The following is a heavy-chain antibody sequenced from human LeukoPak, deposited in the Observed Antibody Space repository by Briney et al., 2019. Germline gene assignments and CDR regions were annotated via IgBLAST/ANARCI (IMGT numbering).Heavy chain of an antibody. Sequence: ASVKVSCKASGYTFTGYYMHWVRQAPGQGLEWMGRINPNNGVTNYAQKFQDRVTMTRDTSISAAYMELSSLRSDDTAVYYCAKDRIDSYDSSGYYYVFDYWGQGTLVTVSS. V-gene: IGHV1-2*06. D-gene: IGHD3-22*01. J-gene: IGHJ4*02. CDR2: INPNNGVT. CDR3: AKDRIDSYDSSGYYYVFDY. CDR1: GYTFTGYY.